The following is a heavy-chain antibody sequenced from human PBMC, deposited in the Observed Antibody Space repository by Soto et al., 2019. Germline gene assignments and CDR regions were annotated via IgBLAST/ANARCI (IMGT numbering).Heavy chain of an antibody. CDR3: ARGSYGDYVASSDFDY. CDR1: GGSISSYY. D-gene: IGHD4-17*01. V-gene: IGHV4-59*01. Sequence: PSETLSLTCTVSGGSISSYYWSWIRQPPGKGLEWIGYIYYSGSTNYNPSLKSRVTISVDTSKNQFSLKLSSVTAADTAVYYCARGSYGDYVASSDFDYWGQGTLVTVSS. J-gene: IGHJ4*02. CDR2: IYYSGST.